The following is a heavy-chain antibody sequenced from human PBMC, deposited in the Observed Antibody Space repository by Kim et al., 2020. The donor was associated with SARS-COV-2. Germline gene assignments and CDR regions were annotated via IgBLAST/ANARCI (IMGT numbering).Heavy chain of an antibody. CDR3: ARDRRGEADV. J-gene: IGHJ6*02. CDR1: GGSISSYY. CDR2: ISYSGTT. D-gene: IGHD2-21*01. V-gene: IGHV4-59*01. Sequence: SETLSLTCTVSGGSISSYYWSWIRQPPGRGLEWIGYISYSGTTNYNPSLKSRVTISIDTSKKELSLRLTSVTPADAAVYYCARDRRGEADVWGQGTTVTVSS.